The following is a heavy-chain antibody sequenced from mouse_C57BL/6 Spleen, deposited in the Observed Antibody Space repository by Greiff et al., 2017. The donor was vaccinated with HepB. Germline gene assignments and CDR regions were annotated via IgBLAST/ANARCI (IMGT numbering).Heavy chain of an antibody. V-gene: IGHV1-18*01. D-gene: IGHD1-1*01. J-gene: IGHJ4*01. CDR1: GYTFTDYN. CDR3: ARSPYYYGSSPYAMDY. Sequence: EVQLVESGPELVKPGASVKIPCKASGYTFTDYNMDWVKQSHGKSLEWIGDINPNNGGTIYNQKFKGKATLTVDKSSSTAYMELRSLTSEDTAVYYCARSPYYYGSSPYAMDYWGQGTSVTVSS. CDR2: INPNNGGT.